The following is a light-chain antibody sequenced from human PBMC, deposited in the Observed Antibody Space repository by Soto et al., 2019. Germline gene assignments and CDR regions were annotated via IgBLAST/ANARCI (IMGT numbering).Light chain of an antibody. J-gene: IGLJ1*01. CDR3: SSYTSTSILEV. Sequence: QSALTQPASVSGSPGQSVTISCTGSSSDVGGDTFVSWYQHHPGKAPKLIISDVSNRPSGVSNRFSGSKSGNTASLTISGLQAEDEADYYCSSYTSTSILEVFGTGTKVTVL. V-gene: IGLV2-14*03. CDR2: DVS. CDR1: SSDVGGDTF.